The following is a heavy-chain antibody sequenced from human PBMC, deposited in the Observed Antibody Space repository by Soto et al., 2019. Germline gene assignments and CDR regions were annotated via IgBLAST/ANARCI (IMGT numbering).Heavy chain of an antibody. D-gene: IGHD2-15*01. CDR3: ARGDADCSGGSCYFGREHFQH. J-gene: IGHJ1*01. Sequence: SETLSLTCTVSGGSISSSSYYWGWIRQPPGKGLEWIGSIYYSGSTYYNPSLKSRVTISVDTSKNQFSLKLSSVTAADTAVYYCARGDADCSGGSCYFGREHFQHWGQGTLVTVSS. V-gene: IGHV4-39*07. CDR2: IYYSGST. CDR1: GGSISSSSYY.